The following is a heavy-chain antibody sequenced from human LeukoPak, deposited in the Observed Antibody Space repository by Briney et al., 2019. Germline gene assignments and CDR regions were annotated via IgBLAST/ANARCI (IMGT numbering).Heavy chain of an antibody. CDR2: IYFSGNT. CDR3: ARDLARYYASGTRGGGFDI. CDR1: DGSISSSSYY. J-gene: IGHJ3*02. Sequence: SETLSLTCAVSDGSISSSSYYWGWIRQPPGKGLEWIGSIYFSGNTYYNPSLKSRVTISVDTSKNQFSLKLSSVTAADTAVYYCARDLARYYASGTRGGGFDIWGQGTKVTVSS. V-gene: IGHV4-39*07. D-gene: IGHD3-10*01.